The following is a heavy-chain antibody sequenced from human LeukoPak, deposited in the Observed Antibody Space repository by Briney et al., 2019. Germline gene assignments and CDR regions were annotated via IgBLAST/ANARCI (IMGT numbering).Heavy chain of an antibody. Sequence: GGSLRLSCAASGFTFSSYAMSWVRQAPGKGLEWVSAISGSGGSTYYADSVKGRFTISRDNAKNSLYLQMNSLRAEDTALYYCAKGGPYDILTGPNNWFDPWGQGTLVTVSS. D-gene: IGHD3-9*01. CDR2: ISGSGGST. V-gene: IGHV3-23*01. CDR3: AKGGPYDILTGPNNWFDP. J-gene: IGHJ5*02. CDR1: GFTFSSYA.